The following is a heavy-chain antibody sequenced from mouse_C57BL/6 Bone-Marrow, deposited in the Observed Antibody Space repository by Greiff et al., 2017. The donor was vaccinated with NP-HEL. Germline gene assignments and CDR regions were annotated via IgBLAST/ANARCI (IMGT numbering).Heavy chain of an antibody. CDR1: GYTFTGYW. CDR2: ILPGSGST. D-gene: IGHD2-12*01. J-gene: IGHJ3*01. Sequence: VQRVESGAELMKPGASVKLSCKATGYTFTGYWIEWVKQRPGHGLEWIGEILPGSGSTNYNVKFKGKATFTADTSSNTAYMQLSSLTTEDSAIYYCARTYYTPTFAYWGQGTLVTVSA. CDR3: ARTYYTPTFAY. V-gene: IGHV1-9*01.